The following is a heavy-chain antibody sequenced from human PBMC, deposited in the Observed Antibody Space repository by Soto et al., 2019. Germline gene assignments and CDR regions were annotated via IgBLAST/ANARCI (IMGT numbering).Heavy chain of an antibody. V-gene: IGHV3-23*01. CDR1: GFTFSSHA. Sequence: PGGSLRLSCAASGFTFSSHAMSWVRQAPGKGLEWVSAITGGGDTTYYADSVKGRFTISRDNSKNILYLHMNSLRAEDTAVYYCAKNRDTGVAGTSCWLDPWGQGTLVTVSS. J-gene: IGHJ5*02. CDR2: ITGGGDTT. D-gene: IGHD6-19*01. CDR3: AKNRDTGVAGTSCWLDP.